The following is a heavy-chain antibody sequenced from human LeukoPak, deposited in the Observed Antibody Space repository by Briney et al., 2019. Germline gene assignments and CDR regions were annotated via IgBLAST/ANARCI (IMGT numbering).Heavy chain of an antibody. D-gene: IGHD6-19*01. J-gene: IGHJ4*02. V-gene: IGHV4-34*01. Sequence: SETLSLTCAVYGGSFSGYYWSWIRQPPGKGLEWIGEINHSGSTNYNPSLKSRVTIPVDTSKNQFSLKLSSVTAADTAVYYCAREAHSSGWYRRLWGNYNDYWGQGTLVTVSS. CDR1: GGSFSGYY. CDR2: INHSGST. CDR3: AREAHSSGWYRRLWGNYNDY.